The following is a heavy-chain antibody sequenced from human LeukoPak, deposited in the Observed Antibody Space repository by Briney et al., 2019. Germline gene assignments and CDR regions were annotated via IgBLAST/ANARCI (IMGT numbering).Heavy chain of an antibody. CDR3: ARPLYSSGWGSDY. Sequence: WGSLRLSCAASGFSFNSYAIHWVRQAPGKGLEWVTAISYDGSNKHYADSVKGRFTISRDNSKNTLYLQMNSLRTEDTAVYYCARPLYSSGWGSDYWGQGTLVTVSS. J-gene: IGHJ4*02. D-gene: IGHD6-19*01. CDR1: GFSFNSYA. V-gene: IGHV3-30*04. CDR2: ISYDGSNK.